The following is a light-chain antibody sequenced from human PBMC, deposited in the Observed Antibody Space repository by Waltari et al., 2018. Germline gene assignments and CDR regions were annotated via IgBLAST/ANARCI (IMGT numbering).Light chain of an antibody. CDR1: PSVSSN. V-gene: IGKV3D-15*01. CDR2: GAS. Sequence: EIVMTQPPATLSAPRGERATPSCRASPSVSSNLAWYQQKPGQAPRLLIYGASTRATGIPARFSGRGSGTEFTLTISSLQSEDFAVYCCQQYNNWPRTFGQGTKVKIK. CDR3: QQYNNWPRT. J-gene: IGKJ1*01.